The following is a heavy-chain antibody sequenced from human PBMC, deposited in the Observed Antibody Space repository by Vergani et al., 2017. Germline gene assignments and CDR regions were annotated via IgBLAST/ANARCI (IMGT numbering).Heavy chain of an antibody. CDR2: TYYRSKWYN. J-gene: IGHJ6*02. CDR1: GDSVSSNSAA. CDR3: AREGLTIFGVVIKNPYYYYYYGMDV. V-gene: IGHV6-1*01. D-gene: IGHD3-3*01. Sequence: QVQLQQSGPGLVKPSQTLSLTCAISGDSVSSNSAAWNWIRQSPSRGLEWLGRTYYRSKWYNDYAVSVKSRITINPDTSKNQFSLQLNSVTPEVTAVYYCAREGLTIFGVVIKNPYYYYYYGMDVWGQGTTVTVSS.